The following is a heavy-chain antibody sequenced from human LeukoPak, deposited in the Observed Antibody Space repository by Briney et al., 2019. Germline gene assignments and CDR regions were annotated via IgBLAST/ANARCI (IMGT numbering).Heavy chain of an antibody. V-gene: IGHV3-74*01. J-gene: IGHJ5*02. CDR1: GFTFSSSW. CDR2: INGDGSST. Sequence: GGCLRLSCAASGFTFSSSWMHWVRQAPGKGLVWVSVINGDGSSTAYADSVKGRFTISRDNAKNTLYLQMNSLRAEDTAVYYCARTTVTIWFDPWGQGTLVTVSS. D-gene: IGHD4-17*01. CDR3: ARTTVTIWFDP.